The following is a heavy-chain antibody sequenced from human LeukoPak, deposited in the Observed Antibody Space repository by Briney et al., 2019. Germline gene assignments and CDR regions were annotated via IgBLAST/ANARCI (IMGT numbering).Heavy chain of an antibody. V-gene: IGHV4-31*03. Sequence: SETLSLTCTVSGGSISSGGYYWSWIRQHPGKGLEWIGYIYYSGSTYYNPSLKSRVTISVDTSKNQFSLKLSSVTAADTAVYYCARDQRRITMVRGGANAFDIWGQGTMVTVSS. CDR2: IYYSGST. CDR1: GGSISSGGYY. CDR3: ARDQRRITMVRGGANAFDI. J-gene: IGHJ3*02. D-gene: IGHD3-10*01.